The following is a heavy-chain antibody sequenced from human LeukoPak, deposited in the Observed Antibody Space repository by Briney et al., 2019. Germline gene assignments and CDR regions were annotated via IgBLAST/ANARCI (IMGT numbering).Heavy chain of an antibody. V-gene: IGHV4-39*01. Sequence: SETLPLTCTVSGGSISSSSYYWGWIRQPPGKGLEWIGSIYYSGSTYYNPSLKSRVTISVDTSKNRFSLKLSSVTAADTAVYYCARLDYYGSGSYSDYWGQGTLVTVSS. D-gene: IGHD3-10*01. J-gene: IGHJ4*02. CDR1: GGSISSSSYY. CDR3: ARLDYYGSGSYSDY. CDR2: IYYSGST.